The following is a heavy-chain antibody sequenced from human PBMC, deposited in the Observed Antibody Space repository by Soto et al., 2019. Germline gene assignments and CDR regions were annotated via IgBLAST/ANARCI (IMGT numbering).Heavy chain of an antibody. Sequence: PGGSLRLSCAASGFTFSSYAMHWVRQAPGKGLEWVAVISYDGGNKYYADSVKGRFTISRDNSKNTLYLQMNSLRAEDTAVYYCARDSVTMVRGVRGGAFDIWGQGTMVTVSS. V-gene: IGHV3-30-3*01. CDR2: ISYDGGNK. J-gene: IGHJ3*02. D-gene: IGHD3-10*01. CDR3: ARDSVTMVRGVRGGAFDI. CDR1: GFTFSSYA.